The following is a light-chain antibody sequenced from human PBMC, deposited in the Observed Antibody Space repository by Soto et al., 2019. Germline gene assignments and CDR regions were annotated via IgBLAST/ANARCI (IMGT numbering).Light chain of an antibody. J-gene: IGLJ1*01. CDR2: EVN. Sequence: QSALTQPASVSGFPGQSITISCTGTSSDVGGYNYVAWYQQHPGKAPKLMIYEVNNRPSGVSNRFSGSKSGNTASLSISGLQADDEADYYCSSYTSSSTLGVFGTGTKLTVL. CDR1: SSDVGGYNY. CDR3: SSYTSSSTLGV. V-gene: IGLV2-14*01.